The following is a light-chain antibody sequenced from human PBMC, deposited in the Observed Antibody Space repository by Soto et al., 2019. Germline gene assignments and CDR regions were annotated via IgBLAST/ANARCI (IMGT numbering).Light chain of an antibody. V-gene: IGKV3-15*01. CDR3: QQYDNWPWT. CDR1: QNIHNH. CDR2: DAI. Sequence: EKLMSQSPATLSVSPGERVTLSCRASQNIHNHMSWFLQKPGQTPRLLIYDAITRAADVPARFSGSGSGTDFTLTISSLQSEDFAVYYCQQYDNWPWTFGQGTKVDIK. J-gene: IGKJ1*01.